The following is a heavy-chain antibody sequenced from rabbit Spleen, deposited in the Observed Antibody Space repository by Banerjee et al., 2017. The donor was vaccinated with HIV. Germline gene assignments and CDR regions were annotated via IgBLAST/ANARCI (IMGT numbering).Heavy chain of an antibody. D-gene: IGHD4-1*01. CDR1: GFDFSNYNF. CDR3: ARDLDGVIGWNFGW. CDR2: IDTGSRDFT. V-gene: IGHV1S40*01. J-gene: IGHJ4*01. Sequence: LMEYGGDLVQPGASLTLTCTASGFDFSNYNFMCWVRQAPGKGLEWIACIDTGSRDFTYYASWAKGRFTISKTSSTTVTLQVTSLTAADTATYFCARDLDGVIGWNFGWWGPGTLVTV.